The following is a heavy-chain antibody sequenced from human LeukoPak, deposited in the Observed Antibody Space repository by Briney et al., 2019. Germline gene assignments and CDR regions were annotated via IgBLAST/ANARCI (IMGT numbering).Heavy chain of an antibody. CDR3: TREQDREAAATVIGDS. Sequence: GGSLRLSCVASGFTFSRFEMNWVRQAPGRGLEWISHISTGTYIAYADSVKGRFTISRDNAKNSLYLQMNSLRAEDTAVYYCTREQDREAAATVIGDSWGQGTLVTVSS. D-gene: IGHD2-15*01. J-gene: IGHJ4*02. V-gene: IGHV3-48*03. CDR2: ISTGTYI. CDR1: GFTFSRFE.